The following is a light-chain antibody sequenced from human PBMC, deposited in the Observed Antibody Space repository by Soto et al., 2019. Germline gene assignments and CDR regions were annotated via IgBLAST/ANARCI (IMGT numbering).Light chain of an antibody. J-gene: IGLJ1*01. Sequence: QSALTQPPSASGSPGQSVTISCTGTSSDVGGYSYVSWYQQHPGKAPKLMIYEVSKRPSGVPDRFSGSKSGNTASLTVSGLQPEDEADYYCSSYAGSNKSVFGTGTRSPS. V-gene: IGLV2-8*01. CDR1: SSDVGGYSY. CDR3: SSYAGSNKSV. CDR2: EVS.